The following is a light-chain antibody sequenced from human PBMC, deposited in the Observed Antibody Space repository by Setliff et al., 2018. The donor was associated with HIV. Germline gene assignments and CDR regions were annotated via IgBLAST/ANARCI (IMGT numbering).Light chain of an antibody. CDR1: SSDVGGYYS. J-gene: IGLJ1*01. CDR3: SSYTTSSTLDA. V-gene: IGLV2-14*03. Sequence: QSVLTQPASVSGSPGQSITISCTGISSDVGGYYSVSWYQQHPGKAPKLMIYDVINRPSGVSNRFSGSRSGNTASLTISGLQVEGEADYYCSSYTTSSTLDAFGPGTKVTVL. CDR2: DVI.